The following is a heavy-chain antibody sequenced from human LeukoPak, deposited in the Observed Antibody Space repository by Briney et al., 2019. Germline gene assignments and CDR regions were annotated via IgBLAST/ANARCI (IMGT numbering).Heavy chain of an antibody. CDR3: ARDLAGAARGFDY. D-gene: IGHD6-6*01. Sequence: SGGSLRLSCAASGFTFSSYSMNWVRQAPGKGLEWVSSISSSSSYIYYADSVKGRFTISRDNAKNSLYLQMNSLRAEDTAVYYCARDLAGAARGFDYWGQGTLVTVSS. V-gene: IGHV3-21*01. CDR1: GFTFSSYS. CDR2: ISSSSSYI. J-gene: IGHJ4*02.